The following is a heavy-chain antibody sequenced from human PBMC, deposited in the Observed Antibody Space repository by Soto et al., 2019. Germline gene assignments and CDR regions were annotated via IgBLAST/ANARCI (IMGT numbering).Heavy chain of an antibody. V-gene: IGHV4-30-2*01. CDR2: IYHSGTS. D-gene: IGHD2-2*01. CDR3: ARGRLVPAVNFEY. J-gene: IGHJ4*02. CDR1: GDSISSGGFP. Sequence: PSQTLSLTCAVSGDSISSGGFPRSWIRQPPGKGLEWIGYIYHSGTSFYNPSLKSRVTISVDGSKNQFSLKVNSVTAADTAAYYCARGRLVPAVNFEYWGLGTLVTVSS.